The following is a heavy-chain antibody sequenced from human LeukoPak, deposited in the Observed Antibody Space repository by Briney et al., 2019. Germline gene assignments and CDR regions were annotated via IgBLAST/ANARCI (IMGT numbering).Heavy chain of an antibody. CDR3: ARSEGSGSYYPVKMRFDY. CDR2: INPNSGGT. J-gene: IGHJ4*02. Sequence: DSVTVSCTASGYTFTSYYMHWVRQAPGQGLEWMGWINPNSGGTNYAQKFQGRVTMTRDTSISTAYMELSRLRSDDTAVYYCARSEGSGSYYPVKMRFDYGGQGTLVTASS. D-gene: IGHD3-10*01. V-gene: IGHV1-2*02. CDR1: GYTFTSYY.